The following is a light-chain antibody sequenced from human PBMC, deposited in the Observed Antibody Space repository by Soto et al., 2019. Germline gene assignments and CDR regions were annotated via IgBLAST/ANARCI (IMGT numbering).Light chain of an antibody. V-gene: IGKV1-39*01. CDR2: AAS. CDR3: QQSYSTPAT. Sequence: EIQMTQSPSSLSASVEDRVTIACRASQSIRSYLNWYQQKPGKAPKLLIYAASSLQSGVPSRFSGSGSGTDFTLTISSLQPEDFATYYCQQSYSTPATFGQGTKVDIK. CDR1: QSIRSY. J-gene: IGKJ1*01.